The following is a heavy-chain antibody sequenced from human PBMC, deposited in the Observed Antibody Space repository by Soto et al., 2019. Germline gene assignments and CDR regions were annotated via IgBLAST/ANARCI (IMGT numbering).Heavy chain of an antibody. J-gene: IGHJ6*02. Sequence: QVQLVQSGAEVKKPGSSVKVSCKASGGTFSRYSITWVRQAPGHGLEWIGRIIPIFGIASYAQKFQGRVPMTADDSTNSTYMELSSLRTDDTAVYYCAREDRYRETRLVPAATGGMDVWGQGTTVSVSS. CDR3: AREDRYRETRLVPAATGGMDV. V-gene: IGHV1-69*08. CDR2: IIPIFGIA. D-gene: IGHD2-2*01. CDR1: GGTFSRYS.